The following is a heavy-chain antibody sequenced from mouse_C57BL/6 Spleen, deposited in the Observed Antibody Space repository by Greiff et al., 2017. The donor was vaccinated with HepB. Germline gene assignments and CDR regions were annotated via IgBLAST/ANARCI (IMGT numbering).Heavy chain of an antibody. CDR3: ARGGKQLGPWYVDV. CDR1: GYTFTSYW. CDR2: IDPSDSYT. V-gene: IGHV1-69*01. Sequence: VQLQQPGAELVMPGASVKLSCKASGYTFTSYWMHWVKQRPGRGLEWIGEIDPSDSYTNYNQKFKGKSTLTVDKSSSTAYMQLSSLTSEDSAGYCCARGGKQLGPWYVDVWGTGTTVTVSS. J-gene: IGHJ1*03. D-gene: IGHD4-1*01.